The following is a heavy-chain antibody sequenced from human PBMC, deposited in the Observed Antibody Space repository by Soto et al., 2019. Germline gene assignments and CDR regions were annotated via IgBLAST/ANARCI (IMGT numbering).Heavy chain of an antibody. Sequence: EVPLVESGGGLVQPGGSLRLSCAASGFTLSDHYIDWVRQAPGQGLEWVGRSRNKANSYTTEYAASVNGRFTLSRDDSMNSLYLQMNSLKTEDTAVYYCARVASGNYAHDYWVQGTLVTVSP. D-gene: IGHD1-26*01. V-gene: IGHV3-72*01. CDR3: ARVASGNYAHDY. CDR1: GFTLSDHY. CDR2: SRNKANSYTT. J-gene: IGHJ4*02.